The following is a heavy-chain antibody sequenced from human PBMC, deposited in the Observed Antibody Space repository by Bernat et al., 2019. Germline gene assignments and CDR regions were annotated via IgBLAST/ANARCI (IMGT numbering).Heavy chain of an antibody. CDR3: ARGGRGWYDPESAFDI. CDR2: IYYSGST. J-gene: IGHJ3*02. V-gene: IGHV4-61*01. CDR1: GGSVSSGSYY. Sequence: QVQLQESGPGLVKPSETLSLTCTVSGGSVSSGSYYWSWIRQPPGKGLEWIGYIYYSGSTNYNPSLKSRVTISVDTSKNQFSLKLSSVTAADTAVYYCARGGRGWYDPESAFDIWGQGTMVTVSS. D-gene: IGHD6-19*01.